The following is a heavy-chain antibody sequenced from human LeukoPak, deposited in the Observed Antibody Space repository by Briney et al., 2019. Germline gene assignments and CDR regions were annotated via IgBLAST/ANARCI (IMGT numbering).Heavy chain of an antibody. D-gene: IGHD1-1*01. J-gene: IGHJ4*02. CDR1: GEPFSGYY. CDR2: INHSGST. CDR3: ARRGTIGTTTVDY. Sequence: PSETLSLTCAVYGEPFSGYYWTWIRQPPGKGLEWIGQINHSGSTNYNPSLKSRVTISVATSKNQFSLRLNSVTAADTAVYYCARRGTIGTTTVDYWGQGTPVTVSS. V-gene: IGHV4-34*01.